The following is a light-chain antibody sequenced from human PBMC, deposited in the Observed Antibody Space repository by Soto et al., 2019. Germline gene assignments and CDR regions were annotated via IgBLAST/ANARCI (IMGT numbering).Light chain of an antibody. CDR3: QQYGSSHRT. CDR2: GAS. Sequence: SVVTDSRAPVFVSTGERDALSCRASQSVSSSYLAWYQQKPGQAPRLLIYGASSRATGIPDRFSGSGSGTDFTLTISRLEPEDFAVYYCQQYGSSHRTFGQGTKVDIK. J-gene: IGKJ1*01. CDR1: QSVSSSY. V-gene: IGKV3-20*01.